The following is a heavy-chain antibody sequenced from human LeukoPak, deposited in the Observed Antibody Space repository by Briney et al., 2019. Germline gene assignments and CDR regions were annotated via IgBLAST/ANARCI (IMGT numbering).Heavy chain of an antibody. CDR3: VKDVGGSDAFDY. J-gene: IGHJ4*02. Sequence: GGSLRLSCSASGFTFSRYAMHWVRQAPGKGLEYVSGISDNGGRTHYGDSVKGRFSISRDNSKNTLHLQMSTLRAEDTALYYCVKDVGGSDAFDYWGQGILVTVAT. CDR1: GFTFSRYA. D-gene: IGHD1-26*01. V-gene: IGHV3-64D*09. CDR2: ISDNGGRT.